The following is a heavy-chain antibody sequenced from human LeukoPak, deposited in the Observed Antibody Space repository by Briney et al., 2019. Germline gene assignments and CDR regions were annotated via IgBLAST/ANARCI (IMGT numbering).Heavy chain of an antibody. J-gene: IGHJ4*02. CDR3: ARGDFLGPSAAADAGVFDY. V-gene: IGHV3-48*04. CDR1: GFNFGIYG. D-gene: IGHD6-13*01. Sequence: GGSLRLSCTASGFNFGIYGMHWVRQAPGKGLEWVSYISSSGSTIYYADSVKGRFTISRDNAKNSLYLQMNSLRAEDTAVYYCARGDFLGPSAAADAGVFDYWGQGTLVTVSS. CDR2: ISSSGSTI.